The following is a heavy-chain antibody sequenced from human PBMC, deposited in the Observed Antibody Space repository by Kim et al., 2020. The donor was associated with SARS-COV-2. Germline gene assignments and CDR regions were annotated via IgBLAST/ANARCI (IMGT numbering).Heavy chain of an antibody. D-gene: IGHD3-9*01. CDR1: GFTFGDYA. CDR3: TRDTGGRYFDWLLHPDPGMDV. J-gene: IGHJ6*02. V-gene: IGHV3-49*04. CDR2: IRSKAYGGTT. Sequence: GGSLRLSCTASGFTFGDYAMSWVRQAPGKGLEWVGFIRSKAYGGTTEYAASVKGRFTISRDDSKSIAYLQMNSLKTEDTAVYYCTRDTGGRYFDWLLHPDPGMDVWGQGTTVTVSS.